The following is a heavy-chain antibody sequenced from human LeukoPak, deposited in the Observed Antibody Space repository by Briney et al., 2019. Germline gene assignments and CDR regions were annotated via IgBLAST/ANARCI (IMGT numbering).Heavy chain of an antibody. CDR3: AKIVDGITHY. V-gene: IGHV3-23*01. CDR1: GFTFSNHG. Sequence: PGGSLRPSCAASGFTFSNHGMNWVRQAPGKGLEWVSAIGGSGAATYYADSVRDRFIISRDNSRSTLYLEIHSLRAEDTALYYCAKIVDGITHYWGQGTLVTVSS. J-gene: IGHJ4*02. CDR2: IGGSGAAT. D-gene: IGHD1-7*01.